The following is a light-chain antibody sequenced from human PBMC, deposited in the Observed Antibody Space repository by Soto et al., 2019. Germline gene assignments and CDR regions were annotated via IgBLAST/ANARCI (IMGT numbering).Light chain of an antibody. CDR1: QSVLYSSNNKNY. V-gene: IGKV4-1*01. CDR3: QQDCTNALT. CDR2: WAS. J-gene: IGKJ3*01. Sequence: DIVMTQSPDSLAVSLGERATIHCKSSQSVLYSSNNKNYLAWYQQQPGQPPKLLIYWASTREYGVPDRFSGSWSGTDFTLTIRILQAEDVAVYYCQQDCTNALTFGRGTKVGIK.